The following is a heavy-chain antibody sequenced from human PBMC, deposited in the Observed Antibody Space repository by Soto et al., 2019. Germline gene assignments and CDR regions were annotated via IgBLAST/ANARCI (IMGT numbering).Heavy chain of an antibody. Sequence: GASVKVSCKASGYTFTGYYMHWVRQAPGQGLEWMGIINPSGGSTSYAQKFQGRVTMTRDTSTSTVYMELSSLRSEDTAVYYCARDPLTLYYYYGMDVWGQGTTVTVSS. D-gene: IGHD3-16*01. CDR2: INPSGGST. V-gene: IGHV1-46*01. J-gene: IGHJ6*02. CDR3: ARDPLTLYYYYGMDV. CDR1: GYTFTGYY.